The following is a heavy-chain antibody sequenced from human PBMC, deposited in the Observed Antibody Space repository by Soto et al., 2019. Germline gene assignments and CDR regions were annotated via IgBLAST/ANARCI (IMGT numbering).Heavy chain of an antibody. CDR3: ARDTGRGSYYYSGMDV. Sequence: SSETLSLTCTVSGGSISSYYWSWIRQPPGKGLEWIAYMSYSGSTKYNPSLKSRVTISVDTSKNQCSLKLSSVTAADTAVYYCARDTGRGSYYYSGMDVWGQGATVTVSS. CDR1: GGSISSYY. V-gene: IGHV4-59*01. CDR2: MSYSGST. D-gene: IGHD3-10*01. J-gene: IGHJ6*02.